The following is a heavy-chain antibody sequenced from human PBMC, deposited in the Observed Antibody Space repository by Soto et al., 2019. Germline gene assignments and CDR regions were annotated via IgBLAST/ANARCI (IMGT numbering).Heavy chain of an antibody. CDR1: GFTVTNHY. CDR2: IYSGGRT. D-gene: IGHD4-17*01. V-gene: IGHV3-66*01. J-gene: IGHJ4*02. CDR3: ARDSDFGDYIDF. Sequence: EVQLVESGGGLVQPGGSLRLSCATSGFTVTNHYMSWVRQAPGKGLEWVSVIYSGGRTYYADSVKGRFTISRDNSKNTLFLQMSSLRADDTAVYYCARDSDFGDYIDFWGQGTLVTVSS.